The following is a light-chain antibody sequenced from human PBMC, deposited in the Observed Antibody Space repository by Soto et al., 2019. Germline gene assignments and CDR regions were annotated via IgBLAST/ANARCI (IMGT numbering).Light chain of an antibody. CDR3: QQYGSSPHT. J-gene: IGKJ4*01. CDR2: GAS. V-gene: IGKV3-20*01. Sequence: EIVLTQSPGTLSLSPGERATLSCRASQSVSSSYLAWYQQKPGQAPRLLIYGASSRATGIPDRFSGSGSGTDFTLTISRLEHEDLAVYYCQQYGSSPHTFGGGTKVEIK. CDR1: QSVSSSY.